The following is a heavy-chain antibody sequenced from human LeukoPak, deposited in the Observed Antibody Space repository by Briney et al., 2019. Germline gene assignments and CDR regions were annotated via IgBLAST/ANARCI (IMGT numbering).Heavy chain of an antibody. V-gene: IGHV3-30-3*01. Sequence: PGRSLRLSCAASGFTLSRYAMHWGRQAPGKGLEWVAVISYDGSNEYYADSVKGRFTISRDSSENTLYLQMNSLRVEDTAVYYCARVGYYSSGNFSYFDYWGQGTLVTVSS. CDR2: ISYDGSNE. J-gene: IGHJ4*02. CDR3: ARVGYYSSGNFSYFDY. CDR1: GFTLSRYA. D-gene: IGHD3-10*01.